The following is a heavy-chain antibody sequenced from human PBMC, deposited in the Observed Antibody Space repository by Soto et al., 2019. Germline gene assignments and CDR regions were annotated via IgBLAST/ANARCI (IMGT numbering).Heavy chain of an antibody. CDR2: IWYDGSNK. D-gene: IGHD3-22*01. CDR3: ARDLGYYYDSSGYYYPVRAFDI. CDR1: GFTFSSYG. Sequence: PGGSLRLSCAASGFTFSSYGMHWVRQAPGKGLEWVAVIWYDGSNKYYADSVKGRFTISRDNSKNTLYLQMNSLRAEDTAVYYCARDLGYYYDSSGYYYPVRAFDIWGQGTMVTVSS. J-gene: IGHJ3*02. V-gene: IGHV3-33*01.